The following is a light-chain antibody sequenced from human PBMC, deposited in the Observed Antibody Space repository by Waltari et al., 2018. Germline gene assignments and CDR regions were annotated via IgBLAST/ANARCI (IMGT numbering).Light chain of an antibody. CDR2: HAS. CDR3: QNYERLPAT. V-gene: IGKV3-20*01. CDR1: QSIGIY. J-gene: IGKJ1*01. Sequence: EIVLTQSPGTLSLSPGERATLSCRASQSIGIYLAWYQQKSGQAPRLLIYHASSRATGIPDRFSCSGSGTDFSLTISRLEPEDFAVYYCQNYERLPATFGQGTKVEIK.